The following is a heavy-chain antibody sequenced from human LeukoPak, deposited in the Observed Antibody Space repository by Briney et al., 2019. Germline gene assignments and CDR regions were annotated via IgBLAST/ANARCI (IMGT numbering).Heavy chain of an antibody. CDR2: ISYDGSNK. J-gene: IGHJ5*02. CDR1: GFTFSSYG. D-gene: IGHD1-26*01. V-gene: IGHV3-30*03. CDR3: ARVGANLFDP. Sequence: PGGSLRLSCAASGFTFSSYGMHWVRQAPGKGLEWVAVISYDGSNKYYADSVKGRFTISRDNSKNTLYLQMNSLRSEDTAVYYCARVGANLFDPWGQGTLVTVSS.